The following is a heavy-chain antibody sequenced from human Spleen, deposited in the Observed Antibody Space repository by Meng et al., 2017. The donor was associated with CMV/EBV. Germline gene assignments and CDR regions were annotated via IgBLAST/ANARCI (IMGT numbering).Heavy chain of an antibody. CDR2: INHSGST. D-gene: IGHD3-10*01. CDR1: GGSFSGYY. CDR3: ARASMVRGVPIDY. Sequence: CAVCGGSFSGYYWSWIRQPPGKGLEWIGEINHSGSTNYNPSLKSRVTISVDTSKNQFSLKLSSVTAADTAVYYCARASMVRGVPIDYWGQGTLVTVSS. V-gene: IGHV4-34*01. J-gene: IGHJ4*02.